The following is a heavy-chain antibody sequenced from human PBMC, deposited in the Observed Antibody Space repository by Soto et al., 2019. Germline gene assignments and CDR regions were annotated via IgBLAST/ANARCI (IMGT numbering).Heavy chain of an antibody. CDR1: GYTFSGFY. D-gene: IGHD6-19*01. CDR3: ASAAMTGTAGYDC. CDR2: INPNSGGT. V-gene: IGHV1-2*02. Sequence: ASVKVSCKASGYTFSGFYMHWVRQARGQGLEWMGWINPNSGGTKSAEKFQGRVTMTGDTSISTAYMELSRLTSDDTAVSYGASAAMTGTAGYDCWGQRTRVTVSS. J-gene: IGHJ4*02.